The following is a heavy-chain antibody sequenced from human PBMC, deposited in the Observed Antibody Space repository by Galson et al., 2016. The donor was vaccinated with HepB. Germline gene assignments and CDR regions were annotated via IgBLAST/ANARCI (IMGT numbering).Heavy chain of an antibody. J-gene: IGHJ4*02. CDR1: GFSLSDYY. Sequence: SLRLSCAASGFSLSDYYMSWIRQAPGKGLEWVSYIGSIGSTITIHYADSVKGRFTISRDNAKNSLYLQMNSVRDQDTAVYYGARHLGGCIMDDNWGQGTLVTVSS. CDR3: ARHLGGCIMDDN. V-gene: IGHV3-11*01. D-gene: IGHD3-16*01. CDR2: IGSIGSTITI.